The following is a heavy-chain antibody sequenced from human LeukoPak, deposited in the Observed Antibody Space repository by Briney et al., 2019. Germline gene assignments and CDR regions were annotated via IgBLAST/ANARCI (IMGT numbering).Heavy chain of an antibody. CDR3: AVNHRDGHSELGY. Sequence: PGGSLRLSCVASGFRLNSYWMHWVRQAPGKGLVWVSRINGDGSSTSYADSVKGRFTISRDSAKNTLYLQMNSLRAEDTAVYYCAVNHRDGHSELGYWGQGTLVTVSS. CDR1: GFRLNSYW. CDR2: INGDGSST. J-gene: IGHJ4*02. V-gene: IGHV3-74*01. D-gene: IGHD5-24*01.